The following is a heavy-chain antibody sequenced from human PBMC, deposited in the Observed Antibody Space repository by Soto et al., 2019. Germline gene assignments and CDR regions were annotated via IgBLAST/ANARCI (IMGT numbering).Heavy chain of an antibody. Sequence: QVQLVQSGAEVKKPGASVKVSCKASGYTFTSYGISWVRQAPGQGLEWMGWISAYNGNTNYAQKLQGRVTMTTDTFTSTAYMELRSLRSEVTGVYYCARAQEIGYCSGGSCYHGYYYMDVWGKGTTVTVSS. V-gene: IGHV1-18*01. CDR3: ARAQEIGYCSGGSCYHGYYYMDV. J-gene: IGHJ6*03. D-gene: IGHD2-15*01. CDR2: ISAYNGNT. CDR1: GYTFTSYG.